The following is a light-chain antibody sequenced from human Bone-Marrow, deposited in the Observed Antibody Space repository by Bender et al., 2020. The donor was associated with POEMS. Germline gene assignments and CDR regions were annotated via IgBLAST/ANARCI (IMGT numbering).Light chain of an antibody. V-gene: IGLV2-14*01. CDR3: SSYSRTSLV. Sequence: QSALTQPASVSGSPGQSITISCTGTSSDVCAYNYVSWYQQYPGKAPKLMIYEVSYRPSGVSTRFSGSKSGDTASLIISGLQADDEADYYCSSYSRTSLVFGGGTKLTVL. CDR2: EVS. CDR1: SSDVCAYNY. J-gene: IGLJ2*01.